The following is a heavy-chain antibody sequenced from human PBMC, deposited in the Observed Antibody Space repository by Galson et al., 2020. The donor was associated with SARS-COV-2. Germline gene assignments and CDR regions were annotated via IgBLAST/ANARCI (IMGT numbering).Heavy chain of an antibody. CDR2: IYYSGST. Sequence: SETLSLTCTVSGGSVSSGSYYWSWIRQPPGKGLEWIGYIYYSGSTNYNPSLKSRVTISVDTSKNQFSLKLSSVTAADTAVYYCARDGDIAVASNWYFDLWGRGTLVTVSS. D-gene: IGHD6-19*01. V-gene: IGHV4-61*01. CDR1: GGSVSSGSYY. CDR3: ARDGDIAVASNWYFDL. J-gene: IGHJ2*01.